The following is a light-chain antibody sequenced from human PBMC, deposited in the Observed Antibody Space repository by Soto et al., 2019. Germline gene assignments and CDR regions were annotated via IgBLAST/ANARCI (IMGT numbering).Light chain of an antibody. CDR2: EVS. J-gene: IGLJ1*01. CDR1: SNDIGRYNH. CDR3: NSPTSADFRV. Sequence: QSALTQPASVSGSPGQSITISCTGTSNDIGRYNHVSWYQHHPGKAPTLIISEVSNRPSGVSNRFAGSKSGYTASLTISGLQSEDEDDYYCNSPTSADFRVFGTGTKLTVL. V-gene: IGLV2-14*01.